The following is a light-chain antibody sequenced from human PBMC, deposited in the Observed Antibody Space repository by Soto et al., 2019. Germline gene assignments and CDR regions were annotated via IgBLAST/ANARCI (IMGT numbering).Light chain of an antibody. V-gene: IGKV3D-15*03. CDR2: AAS. J-gene: IGKJ5*01. CDR3: HQYNNWPPFT. CDR1: LSVYSS. Sequence: DIAMTQSPATLSLSPVVRATHSCMPSLSVYSSLAWYQQKPGRAPRLLIYAASMRATGIPARFSGSGSGTEFSLTISNLQSEDSAVDYCHQYNNWPPFTFGQGTRLEFK.